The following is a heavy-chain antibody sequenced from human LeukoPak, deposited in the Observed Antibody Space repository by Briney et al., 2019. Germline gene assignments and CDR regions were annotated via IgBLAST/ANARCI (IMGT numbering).Heavy chain of an antibody. D-gene: IGHD3-9*01. Sequence: ASVKVFCKASGYTFTSYGISWVRQAPGQGLEWMGWISTYNGDTDYTQKLQGRVTMTTETSTSTAYMELRSLRSDDTAVYYCARDPGQYYDILTGYYTPYYFDYWGQGTLVTVSS. CDR2: ISTYNGDT. J-gene: IGHJ4*02. CDR1: GYTFTSYG. V-gene: IGHV1-18*01. CDR3: ARDPGQYYDILTGYYTPYYFDY.